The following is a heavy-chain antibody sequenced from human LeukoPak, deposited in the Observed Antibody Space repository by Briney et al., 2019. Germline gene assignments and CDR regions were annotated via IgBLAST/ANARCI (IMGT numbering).Heavy chain of an antibody. CDR1: GFTFSSYS. Sequence: GGSLRLSCAASGFTFSSYSMNWVRKAPGTGQEWVSSISSSSSYIYYADSAKGRFTISRDNAKNSLYLQMNSLRAEDTAVYYCARDRPEHYDSSGYYYHDAFDIWGQGTMVTVSS. CDR3: ARDRPEHYDSSGYYYHDAFDI. CDR2: ISSSSSYI. J-gene: IGHJ3*02. D-gene: IGHD3-22*01. V-gene: IGHV3-21*01.